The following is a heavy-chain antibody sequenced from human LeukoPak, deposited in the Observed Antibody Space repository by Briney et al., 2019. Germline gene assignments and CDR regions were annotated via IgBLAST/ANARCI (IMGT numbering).Heavy chain of an antibody. CDR2: IKQDGSDK. D-gene: IGHD6-13*01. Sequence: GGSLRLSCAASGFTFSSHWMNWDRQAPGKGLEWVAKIKQDGSDKYYVDSVKGRFTIARDNAKNSLFLQMNSLRAEDTAVYYCAAGTRSGAFDIWGQGTMVTVSS. CDR1: GFTFSSHW. CDR3: AAGTRSGAFDI. V-gene: IGHV3-7*01. J-gene: IGHJ3*02.